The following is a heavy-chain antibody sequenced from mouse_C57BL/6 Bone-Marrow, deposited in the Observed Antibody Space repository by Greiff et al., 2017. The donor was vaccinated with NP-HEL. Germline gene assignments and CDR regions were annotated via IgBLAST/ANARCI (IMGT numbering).Heavy chain of an antibody. CDR3: AREGGLRRRTYAMDS. Sequence: EVQLMESEGGLVQPGSSMKLSCTASGFTFSDYYMAWVRQVPEKGLEWVANINYDGSSTYYLDSLKSRFIISRDNAKNILYLQMSSLKSEDTATYYCAREGGLRRRTYAMDSWGQGTSVTVSS. J-gene: IGHJ4*01. CDR2: INYDGSST. D-gene: IGHD2-4*01. V-gene: IGHV5-16*01. CDR1: GFTFSDYY.